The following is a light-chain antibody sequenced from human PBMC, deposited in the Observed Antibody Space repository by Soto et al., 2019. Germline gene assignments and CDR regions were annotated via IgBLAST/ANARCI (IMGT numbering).Light chain of an antibody. CDR2: GNS. CDR1: SSNIGAGYD. V-gene: IGLV1-40*01. Sequence: QSALTQPPSVSGAPGQRVTISCTGSSSNIGAGYDVHWYQQLPGTAPKLLIYGNSNRPSGVPDRFSGSKSGTSASLAITGLQAEDEADYYCCSYAGSSYVFGTGTKVTVL. CDR3: CSYAGSSYV. J-gene: IGLJ1*01.